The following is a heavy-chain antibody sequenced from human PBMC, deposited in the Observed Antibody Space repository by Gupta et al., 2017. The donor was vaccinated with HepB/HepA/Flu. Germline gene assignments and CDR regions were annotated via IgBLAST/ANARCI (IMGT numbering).Heavy chain of an antibody. CDR1: GFSLSSEA. Sequence: EVQLLESGGGLVQHGGSLSLSCAASGFSLSSEAMSWVRQAPGKGLEGVSAISGSGGSTYYADSVKGRFTISRDNSKNTLYLQMNSLRAEDTAVYYCAKDIYYMDVWGKGTTVTVSS. CDR2: ISGSGGST. CDR3: AKDIYYMDV. J-gene: IGHJ6*03. V-gene: IGHV3-23*01.